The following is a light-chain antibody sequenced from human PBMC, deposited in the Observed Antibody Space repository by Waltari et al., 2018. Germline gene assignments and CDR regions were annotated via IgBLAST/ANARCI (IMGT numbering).Light chain of an antibody. V-gene: IGLV4-69*01. Sequence: QLVLTQSPSASASLGASVKLTCTLSRGHSSNVIVWHQQRPAKGPRYLMKVNSDGSHSKGDEIPDRFSGSSSGAERYLTISSLQSEDEADYYCQTGGHGTWVFGGGTKLTIL. CDR2: VNSDGSH. CDR1: RGHSSNV. CDR3: QTGGHGTWV. J-gene: IGLJ3*02.